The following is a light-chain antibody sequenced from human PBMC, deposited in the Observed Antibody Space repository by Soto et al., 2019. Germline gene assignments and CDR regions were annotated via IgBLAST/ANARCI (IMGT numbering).Light chain of an antibody. CDR1: QGVSSN. CDR2: GSY. J-gene: IGKJ1*01. Sequence: EIVLTQSPATLSVSRGERATLSCRASQGVSSNLAWYQQKPGQGPRLLIYGSYTRATGIPARFSGSGSGTEFTLNISSLQPEDFALYSCQQYNNWPPGGTFGQGTKVEFK. CDR3: QQYNNWPPGGT. V-gene: IGKV3-15*01.